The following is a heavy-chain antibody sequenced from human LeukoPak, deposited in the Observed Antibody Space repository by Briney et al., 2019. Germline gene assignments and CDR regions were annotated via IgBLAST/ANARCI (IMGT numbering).Heavy chain of an antibody. D-gene: IGHD2-2*01. CDR3: ARLHGSSTFFDY. Sequence: SETLSLTCTVSGGSISSSSYYWGWIRQPPGKGLKWIGSIYYSGSTYYNPSLKSRVTISVDTSKNQFSLKLSSVTAADTAVYYCARLHGSSTFFDYWGQGTLVTVSS. CDR1: GGSISSSSYY. J-gene: IGHJ4*02. V-gene: IGHV4-39*01. CDR2: IYYSGST.